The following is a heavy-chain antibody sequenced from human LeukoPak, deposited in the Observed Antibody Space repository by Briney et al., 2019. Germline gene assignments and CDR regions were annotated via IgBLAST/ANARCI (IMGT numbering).Heavy chain of an antibody. CDR3: ARGGDVVVPAAIPNWFDP. V-gene: IGHV4-31*03. CDR1: GGSISSGGYY. Sequence: SETLSLTCTVSGGSISSGGYYWSWIRQHPGKGLEWIGYIYYSGSTYYNPSLKSRVTISVDTSKNQFSLELSSVTAADTAVYYCARGGDVVVPAAIPNWFDPWGQGTLVTVSS. CDR2: IYYSGST. J-gene: IGHJ5*02. D-gene: IGHD2-2*01.